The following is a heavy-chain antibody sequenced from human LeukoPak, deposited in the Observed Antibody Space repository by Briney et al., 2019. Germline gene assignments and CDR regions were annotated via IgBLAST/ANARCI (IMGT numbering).Heavy chain of an antibody. D-gene: IGHD3-22*01. CDR3: VGDPPNSGYAFQV. CDR1: GFTFSSYS. J-gene: IGHJ3*01. V-gene: IGHV3-48*01. CDR2: ISSSSTI. Sequence: GGSLRLSCAASGFTFSSYSMNWVRQAPGKGLEWVSYISSSSTIYYADSVKGRFTISRDNSKNMVYLQMNSLRAEDTALYYCVGDPPNSGYAFQVWGHGTVVTVSS.